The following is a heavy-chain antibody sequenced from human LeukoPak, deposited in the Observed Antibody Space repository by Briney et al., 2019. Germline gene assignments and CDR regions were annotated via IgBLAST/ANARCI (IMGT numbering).Heavy chain of an antibody. J-gene: IGHJ4*02. CDR2: ISYDDTNK. CDR3: ARGGAARPDF. V-gene: IGHV3-30*04. D-gene: IGHD6-6*01. Sequence: PGGSLRLSCAASGFTFSNYALHWVRQAPGKGLEWVAVISYDDTNKYYVDSVKGRFTISRDNSKNTLYLQMNSLRVEDTAVYYCARGGAARPDFWGQGTLVTVSS. CDR1: GFTFSNYA.